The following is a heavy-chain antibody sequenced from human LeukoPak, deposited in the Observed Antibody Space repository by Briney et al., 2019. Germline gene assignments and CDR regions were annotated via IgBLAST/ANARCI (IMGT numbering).Heavy chain of an antibody. V-gene: IGHV3-23*01. J-gene: IGHJ5*02. CDR1: GFTFSSYA. CDR3: AKDVRFLEWSIPGWFDP. D-gene: IGHD3-3*01. Sequence: QPGGSLRLSCAASGFTFSSYAMSWARQAPGKGLEWVSAISGSGGSTYYADSVKGRFTISRDNSKNTLYLQMNSLRAEDTAVYYCAKDVRFLEWSIPGWFDPWGQGTLVTVSS. CDR2: ISGSGGST.